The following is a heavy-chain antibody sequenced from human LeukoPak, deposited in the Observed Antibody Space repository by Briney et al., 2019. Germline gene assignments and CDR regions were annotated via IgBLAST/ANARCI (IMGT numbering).Heavy chain of an antibody. D-gene: IGHD6-19*01. CDR3: AGVAVAAPDAFDI. J-gene: IGHJ3*02. V-gene: IGHV4-59*08. CDR2: IYYSGST. CDR1: GGSISSYY. Sequence: SETLSLTCTVSGGSISSYYWSWIRQPPGKGLEWIGYIYYSGSTNYNPSLKSRVTISVDTSKNQFSLKLSSVTAADTAVYYCAGVAVAAPDAFDIWGQGTMVTVSS.